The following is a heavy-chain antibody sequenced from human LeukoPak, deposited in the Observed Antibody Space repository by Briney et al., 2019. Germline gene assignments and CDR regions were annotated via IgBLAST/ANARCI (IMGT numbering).Heavy chain of an antibody. Sequence: GGSLRLSCAASGFTFSSYAMHWVRQAPGKGLEWVAVISYDGSNKYYADSVKGRFTISRDNSKNTLYLQMNSLRAEDTAVYYCARDRPVVVITRAFDYWGQGTLVTVSS. CDR2: ISYDGSNK. J-gene: IGHJ4*02. D-gene: IGHD3-22*01. CDR3: ARDRPVVVITRAFDY. V-gene: IGHV3-30*04. CDR1: GFTFSSYA.